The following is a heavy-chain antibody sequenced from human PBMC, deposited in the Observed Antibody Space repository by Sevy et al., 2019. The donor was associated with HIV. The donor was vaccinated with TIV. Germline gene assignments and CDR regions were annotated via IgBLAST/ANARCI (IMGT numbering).Heavy chain of an antibody. J-gene: IGHJ4*02. CDR1: GFIFSGYW. CDR3: ARDSAMTKDS. V-gene: IGHV3-7*01. CDR2: IKQDGSEI. Sequence: GGSLRLSCAASGFIFSGYWMSWVRQAPGRGLEWVANIKQDGSEIYYGDSVKGRFTISRDNAKNSLYLKMNGLRVEDTGVYYCARDSAMTKDSWGQGTLVTVSS. D-gene: IGHD4-17*01.